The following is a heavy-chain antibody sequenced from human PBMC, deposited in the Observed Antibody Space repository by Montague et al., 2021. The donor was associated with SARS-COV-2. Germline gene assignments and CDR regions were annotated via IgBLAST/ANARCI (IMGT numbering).Heavy chain of an antibody. CDR2: IDWDDDK. J-gene: IGHJ3*02. V-gene: IGHV2-70*11. CDR3: ARIGGGGSRYSRAFDX. CDR1: GFSLSTSGMC. D-gene: IGHD2-15*01. Sequence: PPLVKPTQTLTLTCTFSGFSLSTSGMCVSWIRQPPGKALEWLARIDWDDDKYYSTSLKTRLTISKDTSKNQVVLTMTKMDPVDTATYYCARIGGGGSRYSRAFDXWGQGTMVTVSS.